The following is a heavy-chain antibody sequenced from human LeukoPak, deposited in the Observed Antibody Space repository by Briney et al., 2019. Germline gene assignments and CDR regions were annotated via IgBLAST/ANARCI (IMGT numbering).Heavy chain of an antibody. J-gene: IGHJ3*02. CDR3: AKDPIVFNSGDYYLGAFNI. CDR1: GFTFNSCA. Sequence: GGSLRLSCAASGFTFNSCALSWVRQAPGKGLEWVSAISASGGKTWYVDSMKGRFTISRDNSKNTLYLQMNSLRAEDTAVYYCAKDPIVFNSGDYYLGAFNIWGQGTMVTVSS. V-gene: IGHV3-23*01. D-gene: IGHD2-21*02. CDR2: ISASGGKT.